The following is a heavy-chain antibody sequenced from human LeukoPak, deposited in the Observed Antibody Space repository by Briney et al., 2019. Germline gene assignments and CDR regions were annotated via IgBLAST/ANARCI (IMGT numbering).Heavy chain of an antibody. CDR3: ATSTTVSDWYFDL. D-gene: IGHD1-26*01. V-gene: IGHV4-59*08. CDR1: GGSISSYY. J-gene: IGHJ2*01. CDR2: IYYSGSI. Sequence: SETLSLTCTVSGGSISSYYWSWIRQPPGKGLEWIGYIYYSGSINYNPSLKSRVTISVDTSKNQFSLKLSSVTAADTAVYYCATSTTVSDWYFDLWGRGTLVTVSS.